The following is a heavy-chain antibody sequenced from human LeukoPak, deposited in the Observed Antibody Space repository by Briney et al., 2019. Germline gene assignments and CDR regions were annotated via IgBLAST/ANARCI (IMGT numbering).Heavy chain of an antibody. Sequence: GGSLRLSCAASGFTFSSYVMSWVRQAPGKGLEWVSAISGADGSTYYADSVKGRFTISRDNSKNTLYLQMNSLRAEDTAVYYCATEPSNYYGSGSRGYFDYWGQGTLVTVSS. CDR2: ISGADGST. CDR3: ATEPSNYYGSGSRGYFDY. V-gene: IGHV3-23*01. J-gene: IGHJ4*02. CDR1: GFTFSSYV. D-gene: IGHD3-10*01.